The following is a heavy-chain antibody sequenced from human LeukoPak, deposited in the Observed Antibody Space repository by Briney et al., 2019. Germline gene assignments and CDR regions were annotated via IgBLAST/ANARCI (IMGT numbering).Heavy chain of an antibody. J-gene: IGHJ4*02. CDR2: IYCSGTT. CDR3: ARDVLAYCGGDCYSGYFDY. D-gene: IGHD2-21*02. Sequence: PSETLSLTCTVSGGSISSYYWSWIRQPPGQGLEWIGYIYCSGTTKYNPSLKSRVTISVDTSKNQISLKLSSVTAADTAVYYCARDVLAYCGGDCYSGYFDYWGQGTLVTVSS. V-gene: IGHV4-59*01. CDR1: GGSISSYY.